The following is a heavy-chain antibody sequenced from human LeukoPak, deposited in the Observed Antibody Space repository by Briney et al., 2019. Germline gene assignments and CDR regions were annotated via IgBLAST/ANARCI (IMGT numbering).Heavy chain of an antibody. V-gene: IGHV1-18*01. J-gene: IGHJ6*02. Sequence: GASVKVSCKASGYTFTSYGISWVRQAPGQGLEWMGWISAYSGNTNYAQKLQGRVTMTTDTSTSTAYMELRSLRSDDTAVYYCAREAGCSSTSCYAGNVYYYYYGMDVWGQGTTVTVSS. CDR1: GYTFTSYG. D-gene: IGHD2-2*01. CDR3: AREAGCSSTSCYAGNVYYYYYGMDV. CDR2: ISAYSGNT.